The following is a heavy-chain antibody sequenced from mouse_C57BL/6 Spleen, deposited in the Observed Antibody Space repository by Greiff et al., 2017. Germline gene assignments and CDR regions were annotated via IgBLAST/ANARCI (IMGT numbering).Heavy chain of an antibody. D-gene: IGHD2-1*01. V-gene: IGHV1-15*01. CDR3: TRDGNYGFAY. CDR2: IDPETGGT. CDR1: GYTFTDYE. Sequence: QVHVKQSGAELVRPGASVTLSCKASGYTFTDYEMHWVKQTPVHGLEWIGAIDPETGGTAYNQKFKGKAILTADKSSSTAYMELRSLTSEDSAVYYCTRDGNYGFAYWGQGTLVTVSA. J-gene: IGHJ3*01.